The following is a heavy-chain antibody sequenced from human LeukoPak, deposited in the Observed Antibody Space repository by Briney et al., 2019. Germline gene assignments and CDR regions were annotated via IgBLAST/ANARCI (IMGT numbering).Heavy chain of an antibody. CDR3: ARGRRQQLVRGFDY. CDR2: IYYSGST. Sequence: SETLSLTCTVSGDSSSSNGFYRGWIRQPPGKGLEWIGNIYYSGSTYYKPSLKSRVTTSVDTSKNQFSLKLSSVTAADTAVYYCARGRRQQLVRGFDYWGQGTLVTVSS. D-gene: IGHD6-13*01. V-gene: IGHV4-39*07. CDR1: GDSSSSNGFY. J-gene: IGHJ4*02.